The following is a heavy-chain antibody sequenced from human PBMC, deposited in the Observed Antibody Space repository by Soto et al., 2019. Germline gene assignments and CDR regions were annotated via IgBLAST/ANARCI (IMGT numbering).Heavy chain of an antibody. CDR3: ASENWRDGYDYY. CDR1: GGTFSSYA. Sequence: SVKVSCKASGGTFSSYAISWVRQAPGQGLEWMGGIIPIFGTANYAQKFQGRVTITADESTSTAYMELSSLRSEDTAVYYCASENWRDGYDYYWGQGTLVTISS. V-gene: IGHV1-69*13. CDR2: IIPIFGTA. J-gene: IGHJ4*02. D-gene: IGHD5-12*01.